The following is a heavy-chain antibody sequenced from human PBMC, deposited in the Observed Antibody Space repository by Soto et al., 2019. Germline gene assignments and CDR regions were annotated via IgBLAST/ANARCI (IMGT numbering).Heavy chain of an antibody. CDR3: AREVMLAAATDAFDI. CDR2: ISYAGTT. V-gene: IGHV4-31*03. Sequence: QVQLQESGPGLVKPSQTLSLTCTVSGGSISSGNQYWSWIRQHPEKGLEWIGYISYAGTTHYNPSLGSRVTISIDTSKNQFSLKVSSVTAADRAVFYWAREVMLAAATDAFDIWGQGTMVTVST. D-gene: IGHD6-25*01. CDR1: GGSISSGNQY. J-gene: IGHJ3*02.